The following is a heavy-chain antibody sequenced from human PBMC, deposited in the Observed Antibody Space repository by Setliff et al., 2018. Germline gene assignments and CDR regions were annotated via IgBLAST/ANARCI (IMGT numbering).Heavy chain of an antibody. Sequence: GGSLRLSCAASGFTFDDYVMSWVRQAPGKGLEWVSDINRNGGRIGYADPVKGRFTISRDNAKNSLYLQMNSLGAEDTAVYYCARDVFCSGGSCDNWFGPWGQGTLVTVSS. D-gene: IGHD2-15*01. CDR1: GFTFDDYV. J-gene: IGHJ5*02. V-gene: IGHV3-20*04. CDR2: INRNGGRI. CDR3: ARDVFCSGGSCDNWFGP.